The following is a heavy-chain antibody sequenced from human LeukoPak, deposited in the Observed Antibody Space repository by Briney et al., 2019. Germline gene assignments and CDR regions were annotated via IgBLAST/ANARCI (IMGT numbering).Heavy chain of an antibody. CDR1: GYTFTSYG. CDR2: ISAYNGNT. CDR3: ARDDARITIFGVVIKSGHFDY. J-gene: IGHJ4*02. V-gene: IGHV1-18*01. Sequence: ASVKVSCKASGYTFTSYGISWVRQAPGQGLEWMGWISAYNGNTNYAQKLQGRITMTTDTSTSTAYMELRSLRSDDTAVYYCARDDARITIFGVVIKSGHFDYWGQGTLVTVSS. D-gene: IGHD3-3*01.